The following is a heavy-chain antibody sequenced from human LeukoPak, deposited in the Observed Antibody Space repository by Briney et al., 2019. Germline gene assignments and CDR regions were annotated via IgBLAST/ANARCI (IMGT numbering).Heavy chain of an antibody. D-gene: IGHD6-19*01. CDR2: ISSSSSYI. CDR1: GFTFSSYS. Sequence: GGSLRLSCAASGFTFSSYSMNWVRQAPGKGLEWVSSISSSSSYIYYADSVTGRFTISRDNAKNSLYLQMNSLRAEDTAVYYCARVAGYSSGWLKYWGQGTLVTVSS. CDR3: ARVAGYSSGWLKY. J-gene: IGHJ4*02. V-gene: IGHV3-21*01.